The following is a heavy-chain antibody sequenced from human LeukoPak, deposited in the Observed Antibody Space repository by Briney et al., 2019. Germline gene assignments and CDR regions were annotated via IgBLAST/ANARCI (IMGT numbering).Heavy chain of an antibody. D-gene: IGHD1-26*01. CDR3: AGARTWADGNFDY. J-gene: IGHJ4*02. V-gene: IGHV1-69*13. CDR2: IIPIFGTA. Sequence: GASVKVSCKASGGTFSSYAISWVRQAPGQGLEWMGGIIPIFGTANYAQKFQGRVTITADESTSTAYMELSSLRSEDTAVYYCAGARTWADGNFDYWGQGTLVTVSS. CDR1: GGTFSSYA.